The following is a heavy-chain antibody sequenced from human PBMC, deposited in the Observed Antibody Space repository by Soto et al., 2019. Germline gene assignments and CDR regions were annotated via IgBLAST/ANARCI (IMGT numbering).Heavy chain of an antibody. V-gene: IGHV3-74*01. Sequence: PGGSLRLSCAASGFTLTTYSLSWVRLTPGKGLVWVSRINSDGSFTSYADSVKGRFTISRDNAKNTLYLQMNSLRAEDTAVYYCVTLRYYYDSSGYYPWTGFDNWGQGTLVTVSS. D-gene: IGHD3-22*01. CDR2: INSDGSFT. CDR1: GFTLTTYS. CDR3: VTLRYYYDSSGYYPWTGFDN. J-gene: IGHJ4*02.